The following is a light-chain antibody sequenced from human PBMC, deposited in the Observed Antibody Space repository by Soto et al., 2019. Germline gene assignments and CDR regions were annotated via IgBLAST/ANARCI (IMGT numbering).Light chain of an antibody. J-gene: IGLJ1*01. V-gene: IGLV2-23*01. Sequence: QSALTQPSSVSGSPGQSITISCTGTISDVGSYNLVSWYQQHPGKAPKLMIYEGSKRPSGVSNRFSGSKSGNTASLTISGLQAEDEADYYCCSYAGNSIYVFGTGTKVTVL. CDR1: ISDVGSYNL. CDR3: CSYAGNSIYV. CDR2: EGS.